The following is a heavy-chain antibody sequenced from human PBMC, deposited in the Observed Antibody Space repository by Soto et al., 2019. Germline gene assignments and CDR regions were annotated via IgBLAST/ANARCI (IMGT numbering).Heavy chain of an antibody. Sequence: QVQLVQSGAEVKKPGASVKVSCKASGYTFTGYYMHWVRQAPGQGLEWMGWINPNSGGTNYAQKIQGWVTMTRDTSISTAYMELSRLRSDDTAVYYCARDRGIVASLYYFDYWGQGTLVTVSS. CDR2: INPNSGGT. J-gene: IGHJ4*02. V-gene: IGHV1-2*04. CDR3: ARDRGIVASLYYFDY. D-gene: IGHD5-12*01. CDR1: GYTFTGYY.